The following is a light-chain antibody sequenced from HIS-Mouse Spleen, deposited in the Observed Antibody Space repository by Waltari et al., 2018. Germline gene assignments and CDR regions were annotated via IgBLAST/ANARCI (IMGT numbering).Light chain of an antibody. CDR3: QVWDSSSDHVV. V-gene: IGLV3-21*03. CDR1: NIGSKS. Sequence: SYVLTQPPSVSVAPGKTARITCGGNNIGSKSVHWYQQKPGQAPVLVGYEDSDRPSGIPGRCSGSKSGNTATLTISRVEAGDEADYYCQVWDSSSDHVVFGGGTKLTVL. J-gene: IGLJ2*01. CDR2: EDS.